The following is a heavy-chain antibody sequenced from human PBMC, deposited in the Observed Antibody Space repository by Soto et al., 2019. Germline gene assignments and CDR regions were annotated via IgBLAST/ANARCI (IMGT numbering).Heavy chain of an antibody. CDR3: ARDLVSGSYPRPYYYGMDV. CDR2: INPNSGGT. Sequence: GASVKVSCKASGYTFTGYYMHWVRQAPGQGLEWMGWINPNSGGTNYAQKFQGWVTMTRDTSISTAYMELSRLGSDDTAVYYCARDLVSGSYPRPYYYGMDVWGQGTTVTVSS. D-gene: IGHD1-26*01. V-gene: IGHV1-2*04. CDR1: GYTFTGYY. J-gene: IGHJ6*02.